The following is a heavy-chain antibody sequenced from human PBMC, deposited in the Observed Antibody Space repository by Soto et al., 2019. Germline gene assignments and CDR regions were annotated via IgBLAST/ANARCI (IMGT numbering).Heavy chain of an antibody. D-gene: IGHD1-20*01. CDR3: ARADNWNYYYYYGMDV. J-gene: IGHJ6*02. CDR1: GGPFSGYY. V-gene: IGHV4-34*01. Sequence: PETLLHTCAVYGGPFSGYYWRWIRQPPGKGLEWIGEINHSGSTNYNPSLKSRVTISVDTSKNQFSLKLSSVTAADTAVYYCARADNWNYYYYYGMDVWGQGTTVT. CDR2: INHSGST.